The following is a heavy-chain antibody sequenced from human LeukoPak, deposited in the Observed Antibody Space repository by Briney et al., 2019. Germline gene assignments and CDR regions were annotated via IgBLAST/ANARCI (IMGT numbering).Heavy chain of an antibody. CDR3: ARHVSFGTYYFDS. J-gene: IGHJ4*02. CDR1: GYSISSGLY. CDR2: VFHSGKT. D-gene: IGHD3-16*01. V-gene: IGHV4-38-2*01. Sequence: SETLSPTCAASGYSISSGLYWAWIRQPPGKGLEWIGSVFHSGKTSYNSSLKSRVTMSADTSKNQFSLRLRSVTAADTAVYYCARHVSFGTYYFDSWGQGTPFTVSS.